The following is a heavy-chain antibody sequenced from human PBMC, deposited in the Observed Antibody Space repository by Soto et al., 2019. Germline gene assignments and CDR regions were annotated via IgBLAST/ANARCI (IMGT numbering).Heavy chain of an antibody. J-gene: IGHJ4*02. V-gene: IGHV4-39*01. CDR2: IYYSGRT. CDR3: ARQRTTVVTQAYFDH. Sequence: TLSLTCIVSGESISSSSYYWGWIRQPPAKGLEWIGSIYYSGRTYYNPSFKSRVTISIDTSKNQFSLKLSSVTATDTAVYYCARQRTTVVTQAYFDHWGQGALVTVSS. CDR1: GESISSSSYY. D-gene: IGHD2-21*02.